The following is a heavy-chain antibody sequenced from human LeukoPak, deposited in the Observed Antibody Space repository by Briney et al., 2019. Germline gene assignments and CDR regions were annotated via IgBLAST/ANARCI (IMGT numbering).Heavy chain of an antibody. J-gene: IGHJ4*02. CDR3: AQRRDDDFWSGYGFDY. CDR2: ISYDGSNK. CDR1: GFTFSSYA. D-gene: IGHD3-3*01. Sequence: GRSLRLSCAASGFTFSSYAMHWVRQAPGKGLEWVAVISYDGSNKYYADSVKGRFTISRDNSKNTLYLQMNSLRAEDTAVYYCAQRRDDDFWSGYGFDYWGQGTLVTVSS. V-gene: IGHV3-30-3*01.